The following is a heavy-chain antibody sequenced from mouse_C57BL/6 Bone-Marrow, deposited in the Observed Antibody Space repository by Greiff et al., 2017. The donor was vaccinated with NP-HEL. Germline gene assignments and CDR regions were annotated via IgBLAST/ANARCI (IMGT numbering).Heavy chain of an antibody. CDR1: GFTFSSYA. Sequence: DVMLVESGGGLVKPGGSLKLSCAASGFTFSSYAMSWVRQTPAKRLEWVATISDGGSYTYYPDNVKGRFTISRDNAKNNLSLQMSQLKSEDTAMYYCARAGLLRAMDYWGQGTSVTVSS. V-gene: IGHV5-4*03. CDR3: ARAGLLRAMDY. CDR2: ISDGGSYT. J-gene: IGHJ4*01. D-gene: IGHD1-1*01.